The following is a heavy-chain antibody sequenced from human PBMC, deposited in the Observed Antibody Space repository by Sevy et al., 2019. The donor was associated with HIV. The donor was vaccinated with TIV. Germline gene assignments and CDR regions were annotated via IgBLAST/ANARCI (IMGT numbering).Heavy chain of an antibody. CDR3: VAANTWADY. CDR1: GFTFRSYW. V-gene: IGHV3-74*01. CDR2: VNSDGSST. Sequence: GGSLRLSCTASGFTFRSYWMHWVRQAPGKGLVWISGVNSDGSSTNYADSVKGRFTMSRDSAKNTLYLQMNSLRAEDTAVYFCVAANTWADYWGQGTLVTVSS. J-gene: IGHJ4*02. D-gene: IGHD2-15*01.